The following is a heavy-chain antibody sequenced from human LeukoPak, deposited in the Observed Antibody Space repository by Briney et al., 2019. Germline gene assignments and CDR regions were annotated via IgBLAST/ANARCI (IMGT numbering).Heavy chain of an antibody. J-gene: IGHJ4*02. D-gene: IGHD2-2*01. Sequence: SETLSLTCTVSGGSISSYYWSWIRQPPGKGLEWIGYIYYSGSTNHNPSLKSRVTISVDTSKNQFSLKLSSVTAADTAVYYCACLFSGETYHSDYFDYWGQGTLVTVSS. CDR1: GGSISSYY. V-gene: IGHV4-59*08. CDR2: IYYSGST. CDR3: ACLFSGETYHSDYFDY.